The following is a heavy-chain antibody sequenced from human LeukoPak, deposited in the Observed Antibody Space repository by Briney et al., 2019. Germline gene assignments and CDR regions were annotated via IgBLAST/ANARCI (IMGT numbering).Heavy chain of an antibody. V-gene: IGHV4-30-4*01. CDR3: ARVPKRVEWYCSGGSCPFDY. Sequence: SETLSLTCTVSGGSISSGDYYWSWIRQPPGKGLEWIGYIYYSGSTYYNPSLKSRVTISVDTSKNQFSLKLSSVTAADTAVYYCARVPKRVEWYCSGGSCPFDYWGQGTLVTVSS. CDR1: GGSISSGDYY. J-gene: IGHJ4*02. D-gene: IGHD2-15*01. CDR2: IYYSGST.